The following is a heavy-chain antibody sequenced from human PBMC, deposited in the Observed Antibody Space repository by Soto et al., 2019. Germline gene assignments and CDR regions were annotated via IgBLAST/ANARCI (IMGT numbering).Heavy chain of an antibody. CDR3: ARPLYGDYVVGLGY. CDR1: GFTFSSYW. CDR2: IKQDGSEK. V-gene: IGHV3-7*01. Sequence: EVQLGESGGGLVQPGGSLRLSCAASGFTFSSYWMSWVRQAPGKGLEWVANIKQDGSEKYYVDAVKGRFTISRDNAKNSLYLQMNSLRAEDTAVYYCARPLYGDYVVGLGYWGQGTLVTVSS. D-gene: IGHD4-17*01. J-gene: IGHJ4*02.